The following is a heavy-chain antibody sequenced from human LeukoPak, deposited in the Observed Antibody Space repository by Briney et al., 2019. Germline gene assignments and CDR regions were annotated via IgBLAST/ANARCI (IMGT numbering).Heavy chain of an antibody. CDR2: ISTYNGNT. D-gene: IGHD6-19*01. CDR1: GYTFTSYG. V-gene: IGHV1-18*01. J-gene: IGHJ3*02. Sequence: GASVKVSCKASGYTFTSYGISWVRQAPGQGLEWMGWISTYNGNTNYAQKLQGRVTMTTDTSTSTAYMELRSLRSDDTAVYYCARDGSLAVPDYDDAFDIWGQGTMVTVSS. CDR3: ARDGSLAVPDYDDAFDI.